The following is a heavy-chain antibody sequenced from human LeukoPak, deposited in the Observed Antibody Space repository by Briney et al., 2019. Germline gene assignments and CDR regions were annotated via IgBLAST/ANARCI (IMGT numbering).Heavy chain of an antibody. CDR1: GYTFSNYW. Sequence: GESLKISCQGSGYTFSNYWIAWVRHMPGNGLEWMGIIYPGDSDTKYSPFFQGQVSISADKSINTAYLQWSSVKASGTAIYYCARLGTPYSYYYMDVWGRGTTVTVSS. J-gene: IGHJ6*03. CDR3: ARLGTPYSYYYMDV. V-gene: IGHV5-51*01. D-gene: IGHD1-1*01. CDR2: IYPGDSDT.